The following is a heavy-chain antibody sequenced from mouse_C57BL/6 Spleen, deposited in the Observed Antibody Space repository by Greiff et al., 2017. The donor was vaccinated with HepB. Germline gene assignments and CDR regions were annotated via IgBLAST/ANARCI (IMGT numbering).Heavy chain of an antibody. J-gene: IGHJ3*01. CDR1: GYTFTSYW. V-gene: IGHV1-55*01. CDR3: AKTKFLEYDGSSYEAY. Sequence: VQLQQPGAELVKPGASVKMSCKASGYTFTSYWITWVKQRPGQGLEWIGDIYPGSGSTNYNEKFKSKATLTVDTSSSTAYMQLSSLTSEDSAVYYCAKTKFLEYDGSSYEAYWGQGTLVTVSA. D-gene: IGHD1-1*01. CDR2: IYPGSGST.